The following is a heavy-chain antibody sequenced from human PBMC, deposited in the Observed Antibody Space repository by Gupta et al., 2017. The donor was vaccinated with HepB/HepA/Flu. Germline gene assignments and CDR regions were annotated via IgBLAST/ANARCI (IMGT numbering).Heavy chain of an antibody. J-gene: IGHJ4*02. D-gene: IGHD3-16*01. CDR1: GGSFSGYY. CDR2: INHSGST. Sequence: QVQLQQWGAGLLKPSETLSLTCAVYGGSFSGYYWSWIRQPPGKGLEWIGKINHSGSTNYNPSLKSRVTISVDTSKNQFSLKLSSVTAADTAVYYCARVKLSSAFDYWGQGTLVTVSS. CDR3: ARVKLSSAFDY. V-gene: IGHV4-34*01.